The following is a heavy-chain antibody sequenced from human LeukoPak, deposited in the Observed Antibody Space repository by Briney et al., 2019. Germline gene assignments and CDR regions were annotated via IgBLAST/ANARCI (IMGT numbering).Heavy chain of an antibody. CDR3: TSPGGVPTPDP. D-gene: IGHD3-16*01. J-gene: IGHJ5*02. CDR2: ISGSGGST. Sequence: GGSLRLSCAASGFALSSYAMSWVRQAPGKGLEWVSAISGSGGSTYYADSVKGRFAISRDNSKNTLHLQMNSLRAEDTAVYYCTSPGGVPTPDPWGQGTLVTVSS. CDR1: GFALSSYA. V-gene: IGHV3-23*01.